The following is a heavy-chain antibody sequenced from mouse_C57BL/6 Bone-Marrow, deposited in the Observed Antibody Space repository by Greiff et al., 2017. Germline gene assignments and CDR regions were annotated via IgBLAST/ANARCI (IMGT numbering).Heavy chain of an antibody. Sequence: VQLQQPGPVLVKPGASVKMSCKASGYTFTDYYMNWVKQSHGKSLEWIGVINPSNGGTSYNQKFKGKATLTVDKSASTAYMEHNSLTSEDTTDYYCAKGAREAMDDWGQGTSGTVSS. V-gene: IGHV1-19*01. D-gene: IGHD3-3*01. CDR2: INPSNGGT. J-gene: IGHJ4*01. CDR3: AKGAREAMDD. CDR1: GYTFTDYY.